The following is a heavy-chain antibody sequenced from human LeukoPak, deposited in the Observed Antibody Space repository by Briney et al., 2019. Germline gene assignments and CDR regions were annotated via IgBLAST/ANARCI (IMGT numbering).Heavy chain of an antibody. CDR2: FYSGGDT. CDR3: ARDSTGYWYFDP. Sequence: GGSLRLSCTASGVTLSSYAMSWVRQAPGKGLEWVSVFYSGGDTHYADSVKGRFTISRDNSKNTLYLQMNSLRAEDTAVYYCARDSTGYWYFDPWGRGTLVSVSS. V-gene: IGHV3-53*01. J-gene: IGHJ2*01. D-gene: IGHD3-3*02. CDR1: GVTLSSYA.